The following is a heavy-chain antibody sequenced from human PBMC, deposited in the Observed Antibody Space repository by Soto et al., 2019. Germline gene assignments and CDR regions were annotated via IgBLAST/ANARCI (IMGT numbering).Heavy chain of an antibody. Sequence: QLQLQESGPGLVKPSETLSLTCTVSGGSISSSSYYWGWIRQPPGKGLEWIGSIYYSGSTYYNPSLKSRVTISVATSKNQFSLKLSSVTAADTAVYYCARHGGYYDSSGYYYFWFDPWGQGTLVTVSS. D-gene: IGHD3-22*01. J-gene: IGHJ5*02. CDR1: GGSISSSSYY. V-gene: IGHV4-39*01. CDR3: ARHGGYYDSSGYYYFWFDP. CDR2: IYYSGST.